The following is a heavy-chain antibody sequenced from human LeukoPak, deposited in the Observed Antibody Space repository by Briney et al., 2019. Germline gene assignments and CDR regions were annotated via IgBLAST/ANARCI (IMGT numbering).Heavy chain of an antibody. CDR2: ISGSGGST. D-gene: IGHD3-9*01. Sequence: GGSLRLSCAASGFTFSSYAMNWVRQAPGKGLEWVSAISGSGGSTYYADSVKGRFTISRDNSKNTLYLQMNSLRAEDTAVYYCAKDRGTRLPLGFDFDYWGQGTLVTVSS. CDR3: AKDRGTRLPLGFDFDY. V-gene: IGHV3-23*01. J-gene: IGHJ4*02. CDR1: GFTFSSYA.